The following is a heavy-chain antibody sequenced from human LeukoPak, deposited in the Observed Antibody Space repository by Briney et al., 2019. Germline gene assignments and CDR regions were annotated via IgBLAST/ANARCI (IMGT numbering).Heavy chain of an antibody. J-gene: IGHJ3*02. CDR1: GFTFGDYA. CDR2: IRRKAYGGTT. Sequence: KSGGSLGLSCTASGFTFGDYAMSWFRQAPGKGLEWVGFIRRKAYGGTTEYAASVKGRFTISRDDSKSIAYLQMNSLKTEDTAVYYCTRSLLWFGELPSNDAFDIWGQGTMVSVSS. CDR3: TRSLLWFGELPSNDAFDI. D-gene: IGHD3-10*01. V-gene: IGHV3-49*05.